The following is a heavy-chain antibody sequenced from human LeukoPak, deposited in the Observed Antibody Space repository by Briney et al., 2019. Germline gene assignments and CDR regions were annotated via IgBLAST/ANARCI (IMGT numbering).Heavy chain of an antibody. V-gene: IGHV1-2*02. CDR3: AVNLAYCGGDCYPFDAFDI. Sequence: GASVKVFCKASGYTFTGYYMHWVRQAPGQGLEWMGWINPNSGGINYAQKFQGRVTMTRDTSISTAYMELSRLRSDDTAVYYCAVNLAYCGGDCYPFDAFDIWGQGTMVTVSS. D-gene: IGHD2-21*02. CDR2: INPNSGGI. J-gene: IGHJ3*02. CDR1: GYTFTGYY.